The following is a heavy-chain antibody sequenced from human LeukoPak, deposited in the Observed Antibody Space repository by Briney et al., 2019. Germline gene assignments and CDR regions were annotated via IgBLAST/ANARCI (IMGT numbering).Heavy chain of an antibody. V-gene: IGHV4-59*01. Sequence: SETLSLTCTVSGGSISYYYWSWIRQSPAKGLEWIGYIYYSGTTNYNPSLKSRVTISVDTSKNQFSLQLRSVTAADTAVYYCAREDPQTTVPKGMDVWGQGTTVTVSS. CDR1: GGSISYYY. J-gene: IGHJ6*02. CDR2: IYYSGTT. CDR3: AREDPQTTVPKGMDV. D-gene: IGHD4-17*01.